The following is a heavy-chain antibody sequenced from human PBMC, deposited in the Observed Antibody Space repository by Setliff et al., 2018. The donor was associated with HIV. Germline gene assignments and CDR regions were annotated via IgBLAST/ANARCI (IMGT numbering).Heavy chain of an antibody. CDR3: ARGDYYDNNGFDY. Sequence: ASVKVSCKVSGYSLTELSMHWVRQAPGKGLEWMGGFDPDDGETVYAQQFQGRVTMTEDTSTDTAYMELTSLRSGDTAVYYCARGDYYDNNGFDYWGQGTLVTVSS. CDR1: GYSLTELS. J-gene: IGHJ4*02. CDR2: FDPDDGET. V-gene: IGHV1-24*01. D-gene: IGHD3-22*01.